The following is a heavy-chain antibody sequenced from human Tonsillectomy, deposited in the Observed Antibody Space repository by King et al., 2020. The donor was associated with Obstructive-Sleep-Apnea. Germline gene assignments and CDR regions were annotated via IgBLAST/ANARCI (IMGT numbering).Heavy chain of an antibody. V-gene: IGHV4-39*07. D-gene: IGHD2-2*01. CDR2: IYYSGST. Sequence: LQLQESGPGLVKPSETLSLTCTVSGGSTSSSSYYWGWIRQPPGKGLEWIGSIYYSGSTYFNPSLKSRVTISVDTSKNQFSLKLSSVTTPATSVYYCARDCTSCNWGRDAFDTWGQGTMVTVAA. CDR1: GGSTSSSSYY. J-gene: IGHJ3*02. CDR3: ARDCTSCNWGRDAFDT.